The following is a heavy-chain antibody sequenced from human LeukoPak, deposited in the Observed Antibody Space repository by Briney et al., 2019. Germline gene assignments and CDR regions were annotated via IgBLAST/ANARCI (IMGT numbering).Heavy chain of an antibody. J-gene: IGHJ6*02. CDR2: ISSGGTT. Sequence: PGGSLSLSCAASGFTVSSNYMNWVRQAPGKGLEWVSLISSGGTTYYTDSVKGRFTISRDNSKSTLYLQMNSLRAEETAVYKCERDPSPVYYASGSSKYYYYGMDVWGPGTTVTVSS. CDR3: ERDPSPVYYASGSSKYYYYGMDV. CDR1: GFTVSSNY. V-gene: IGHV3-66*01. D-gene: IGHD3-10*01.